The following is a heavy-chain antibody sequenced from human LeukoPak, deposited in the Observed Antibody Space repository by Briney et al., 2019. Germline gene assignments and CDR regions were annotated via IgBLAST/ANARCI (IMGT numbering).Heavy chain of an antibody. Sequence: PGGSLRLSCAASGFTFSTYAMHWVRQAPGKGLEWVAVISYDGSNKYYADSVKGRFTISRDNSKNTLYLQMNSLRAEDTAVYYCARASSNYDFWSGCNYWGQGTLVTVSS. CDR3: ARASSNYDFWSGCNY. D-gene: IGHD3-3*01. J-gene: IGHJ4*02. CDR1: GFTFSTYA. CDR2: ISYDGSNK. V-gene: IGHV3-30-3*01.